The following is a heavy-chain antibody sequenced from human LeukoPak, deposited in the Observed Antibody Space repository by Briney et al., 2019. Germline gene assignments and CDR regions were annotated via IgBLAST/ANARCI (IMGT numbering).Heavy chain of an antibody. CDR1: GYSISSVYY. J-gene: IGHJ4*02. D-gene: IGHD3-10*01. CDR3: AGAPYGSGSYGY. Sequence: SETLSLTCTVSGYSISSVYYWGWIRQPPGKGLEWIGSIYHSGSTYYNPSLKSRVTISVDTSKNQFSLKLSSVIASDTAVYYCAGAPYGSGSYGYWGQGTLVTVSS. CDR2: IYHSGST. V-gene: IGHV4-38-2*02.